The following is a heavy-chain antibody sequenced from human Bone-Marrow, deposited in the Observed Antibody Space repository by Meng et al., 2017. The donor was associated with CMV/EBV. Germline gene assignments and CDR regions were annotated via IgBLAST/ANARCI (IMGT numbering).Heavy chain of an antibody. CDR1: GYTFTGYY. J-gene: IGHJ4*02. CDR3: ASLPLGANQASDY. D-gene: IGHD1-26*01. V-gene: IGHV1-2*02. CDR2: INPNSGGT. Sequence: ASVKVSCKASGYTFTGYYMHWVRQAPGQGLEWMGWINPNSGGTNYAQKFQGRVTMTRDTSISTAYMELSRLRSDDTAVYYCASLPLGANQASDYWGQGTLVTASS.